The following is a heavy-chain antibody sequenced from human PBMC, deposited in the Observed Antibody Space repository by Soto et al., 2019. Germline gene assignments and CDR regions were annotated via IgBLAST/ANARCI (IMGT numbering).Heavy chain of an antibody. J-gene: IGHJ4*02. CDR3: ARQIYDSDTGPNFQYYFDA. CDR2: IDPRDSQT. D-gene: IGHD3-22*01. V-gene: IGHV5-10-1*01. CDR1: GYSFAGYW. Sequence: GESLKISCKGSGYSFAGYWITWVLQKPGKGLEWMGRIDPRDSQTSYSPSFRGHVTISFTKSITTVFLQWSSLRASDTAMYYCARQIYDSDTGPNFQYYFDAWGQGTPVTVSS.